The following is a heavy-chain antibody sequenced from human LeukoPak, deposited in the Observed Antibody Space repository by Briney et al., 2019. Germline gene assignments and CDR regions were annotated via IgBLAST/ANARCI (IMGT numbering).Heavy chain of an antibody. Sequence: MASETLSLTCTVSGVSISSGGYYWSWIRQHPGKGLEWIGYIYYSGSTYYNPSLKSRVTISVDTSKNQFSLKLSSVTAADTAVYYCARAPQEGRFLEWLFDYWGQGTLVTVSS. D-gene: IGHD3-3*01. J-gene: IGHJ4*02. CDR2: IYYSGST. V-gene: IGHV4-31*03. CDR3: ARAPQEGRFLEWLFDY. CDR1: GVSISSGGYY.